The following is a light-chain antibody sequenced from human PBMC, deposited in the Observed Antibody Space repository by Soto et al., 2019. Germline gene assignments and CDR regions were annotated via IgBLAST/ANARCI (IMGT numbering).Light chain of an antibody. CDR3: PQYHTWPPLP. Sequence: EILMTQSPSPLSASPEDRATLCCRPRQSVSSYLDWYQQKPGQAPRLLIYDASNRATGIPARFSCSGSGTEFTLTISSLQSEDVAIHYCPQYHTWPPLPFGGGTKVDNK. V-gene: IGKV3D-15*01. J-gene: IGKJ4*01. CDR2: DAS. CDR1: QSVSSY.